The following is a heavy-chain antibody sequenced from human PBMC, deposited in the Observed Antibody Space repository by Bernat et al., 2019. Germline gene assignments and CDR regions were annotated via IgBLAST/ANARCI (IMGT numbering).Heavy chain of an antibody. CDR1: GYTFTSYA. J-gene: IGHJ4*02. V-gene: IGHV1-3*05. CDR3: AGVRACLSGVCPYRGLFDY. Sequence: QVQLVQSGAEEKKPGASVKVSCKASGYTFTSYAMHWVRQAPGQRLECMGWINAGNGNTKYSQKFQGRDTITRDTSASTAYMELSSLRSEATAVYYCAGVRACLSGVCPYRGLFDYWGQGTLVTVSS. D-gene: IGHD2-8*02. CDR2: INAGNGNT.